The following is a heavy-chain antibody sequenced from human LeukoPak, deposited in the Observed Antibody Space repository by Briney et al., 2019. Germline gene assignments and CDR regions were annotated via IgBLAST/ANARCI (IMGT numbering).Heavy chain of an antibody. Sequence: GGSLRLSCAASGFTFSNAWMSWVRQAPGKGLEWVGRIKSKTDGGTTDYAAPVKGRFTISRDDSKNTLYLQMNSLKTEDTAVYYCTIPTSGYDPIDYWGQGTLVTVSS. J-gene: IGHJ4*02. V-gene: IGHV3-15*01. CDR3: TIPTSGYDPIDY. CDR2: IKSKTDGGTT. D-gene: IGHD5-12*01. CDR1: GFTFSNAW.